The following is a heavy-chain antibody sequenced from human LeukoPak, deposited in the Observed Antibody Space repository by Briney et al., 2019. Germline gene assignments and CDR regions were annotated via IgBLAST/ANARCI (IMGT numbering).Heavy chain of an antibody. CDR3: ARAPGYCSSTSCYRATPAIDY. V-gene: IGHV3-30*01. D-gene: IGHD2-2*01. CDR1: GFTFSSYA. J-gene: IGHJ4*02. CDR2: ISYDGSNK. Sequence: GRSLRLSCAASGFTFSSYAMHWVRQAPGKGLEWVAVISYDGSNKYYADSVKGRFTISRDSSKNTLYLQMNSLRAEDTAVYYCARAPGYCSSTSCYRATPAIDYWGQGTLATVSS.